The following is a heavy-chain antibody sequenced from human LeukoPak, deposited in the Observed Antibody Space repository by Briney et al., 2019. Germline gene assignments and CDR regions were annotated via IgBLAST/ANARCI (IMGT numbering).Heavy chain of an antibody. CDR1: GYTFTGYY. V-gene: IGHV1-2*02. D-gene: IGHD3-22*01. J-gene: IGHJ3*02. CDR2: INPNSGGT. CDR3: ARDFLHVYYYDSSGYVRGAFDI. Sequence: ASVKVSCKASGYTFTGYYLHWVRQAPGQGLEWMGWINPNSGGTKSTQKFQGRVTMARDTSISTAYMELSRLRSDDTAVYYCARDFLHVYYYDSSGYVRGAFDIWGQGTMVTVSS.